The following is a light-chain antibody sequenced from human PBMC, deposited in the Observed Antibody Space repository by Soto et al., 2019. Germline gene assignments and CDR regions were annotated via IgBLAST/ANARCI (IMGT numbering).Light chain of an antibody. CDR1: SSDVGTFNL. CDR2: EGT. Sequence: QSALTQPASVSGFLGQSITMSCTGSSSDVGTFNLVSWFQQHPGKAPKLLIFEGTKRPSGVSDRFSGSKSGNTASLTVSGLQADDEADYYCCSYAGSNNYYLFGPGTKLTVL. CDR3: CSYAGSNNYYL. V-gene: IGLV2-23*01. J-gene: IGLJ1*01.